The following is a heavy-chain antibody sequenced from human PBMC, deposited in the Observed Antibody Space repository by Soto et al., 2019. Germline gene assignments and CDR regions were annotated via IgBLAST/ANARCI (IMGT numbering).Heavy chain of an antibody. D-gene: IGHD2-21*01. CDR2: IVVGSGNT. V-gene: IGHV1-58*01. J-gene: IGHJ4*02. Sequence: SVKVSCKASGFTFTSSAVQWVRQARGQRLEWMGWIVVGSGNTNYAQRFQERVTITRDMSTSTAYMELSSLISEDTAVYYCAADGDGYDQKVDYWGQGTMVTVSS. CDR1: GFTFTSSA. CDR3: AADGDGYDQKVDY.